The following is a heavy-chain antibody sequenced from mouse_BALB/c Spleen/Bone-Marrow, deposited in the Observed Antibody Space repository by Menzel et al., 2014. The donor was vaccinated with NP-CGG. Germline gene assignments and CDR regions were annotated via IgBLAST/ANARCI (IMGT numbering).Heavy chain of an antibody. CDR3: ARELLYGNYSDY. J-gene: IGHJ2*01. V-gene: IGHV1-82*01. Sequence: VQLQQSGPELMKPGASVKISCKASGYAFSSSWMNWVTQRPGQGLEWIGRIFPGDGDTYYNGKFKGKATLTADKSSSTAYMQLSSPTSVDSAVYFCARELLYGNYSDYWGQGTPLTVAS. CDR2: IFPGDGDT. CDR1: GYAFSSSW. D-gene: IGHD2-1*01.